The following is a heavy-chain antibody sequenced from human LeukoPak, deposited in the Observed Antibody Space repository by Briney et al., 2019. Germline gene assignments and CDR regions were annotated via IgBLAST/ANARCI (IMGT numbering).Heavy chain of an antibody. V-gene: IGHV4-34*09. J-gene: IGHJ4*02. D-gene: IGHD3-22*01. Sequence: SETLSLTCAVYGGSFSGYYWSWIRQPPGKGLEWIGEINHSGSTNYNPSLKSRVTISVDTSKNQFSLKLSSVTAADTAVYYCARVSRSNYYDSSGYPYFDYWGQGTPVTVSS. CDR3: ARVSRSNYYDSSGYPYFDY. CDR1: GGSFSGYY. CDR2: INHSGST.